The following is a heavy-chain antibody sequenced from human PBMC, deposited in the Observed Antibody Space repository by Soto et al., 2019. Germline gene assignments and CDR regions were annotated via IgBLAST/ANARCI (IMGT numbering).Heavy chain of an antibody. V-gene: IGHV1-2*04. CDR3: ARGGIVVVPAPHLFDY. D-gene: IGHD2-2*01. CDR1: GYTFTGYY. Sequence: QVQLVQSGAEVKKPGASVKVSCKASGYTFTGYYMHWVRQAPGQGLEWMGWINPNSGGTNYAQKFQGWVTMTRDTSISTAYMELSRLRSDYTAVYYCARGGIVVVPAPHLFDYWGQGTLVTVSS. J-gene: IGHJ4*02. CDR2: INPNSGGT.